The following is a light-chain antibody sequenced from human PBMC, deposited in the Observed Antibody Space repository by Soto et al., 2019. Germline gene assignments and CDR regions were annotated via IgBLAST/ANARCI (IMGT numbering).Light chain of an antibody. CDR3: SSYVTSGTLV. CDR2: GVS. CDR1: SSDIGGSDY. V-gene: IGLV2-14*01. Sequence: QSALTQAASVSGSPGQSITISCTGTSSDIGGSDYVSWYQKHPGKAPKVIIYGVSDRPSGVSDRFSGSKSGNTASLTISGLQAEDEADYYCSSYVTSGTLVFGGGTKLTVL. J-gene: IGLJ3*02.